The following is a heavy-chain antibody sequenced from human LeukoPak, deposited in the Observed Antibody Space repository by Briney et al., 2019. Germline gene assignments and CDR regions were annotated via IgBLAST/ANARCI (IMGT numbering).Heavy chain of an antibody. V-gene: IGHV5-51*01. Sequence: GESLKISCKGSGYSFTSYWIGWVRQMPGKGLEWMGIIYPGDSDTRYSPSFQGQVTISADKSISTAYLQWSSLKASDTAMYYCARHSPMVRGATLWFDPWGQGTLVTVSS. D-gene: IGHD3-10*01. CDR2: IYPGDSDT. J-gene: IGHJ5*02. CDR3: ARHSPMVRGATLWFDP. CDR1: GYSFTSYW.